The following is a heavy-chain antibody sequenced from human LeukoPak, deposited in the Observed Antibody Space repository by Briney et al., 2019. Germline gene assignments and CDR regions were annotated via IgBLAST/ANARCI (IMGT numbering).Heavy chain of an antibody. CDR3: ARDVLR. CDR1: GDSISSSSYY. Sequence: PSETLSLTCSVSGDSISSSSYYWGWVRQPPGKGLEWIGYIYKTGSTYYNPSLKSRVSMSVDTSKNQFSLQLSSVTAADTAVYYCARDVLRWGQGTLVTVSS. V-gene: IGHV4-31*03. CDR2: IYKTGST. J-gene: IGHJ4*02.